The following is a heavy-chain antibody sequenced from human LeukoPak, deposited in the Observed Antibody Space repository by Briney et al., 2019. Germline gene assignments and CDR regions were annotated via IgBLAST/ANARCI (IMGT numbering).Heavy chain of an antibody. CDR3: ARGLNVNWFDP. Sequence: GGSLRLSCAASGFTFSSYAMSRVRQAPGKGLEWVSLISGDGGTTYYAISVRGRFTISRDNSENTLYLQMNGLRAEDTAVYYCARGLNVNWFDPWGQGTLVIVSS. V-gene: IGHV3-23*01. J-gene: IGHJ5*02. D-gene: IGHD3-10*01. CDR1: GFTFSSYA. CDR2: ISGDGGTT.